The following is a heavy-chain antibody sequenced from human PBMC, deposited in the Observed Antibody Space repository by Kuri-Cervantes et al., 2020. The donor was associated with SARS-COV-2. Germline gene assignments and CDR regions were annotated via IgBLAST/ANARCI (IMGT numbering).Heavy chain of an antibody. D-gene: IGHD1-26*01. Sequence: GESLKISCAASGFTFSDYYMNWVRQAPGKGLEWVAVISYDGSNKYYADSVKGRFTISRDNSKNTLYLQMNSLRAEDTAVYYCAKGSATSVWGQGTLVTVSS. CDR1: GFTFSDYY. V-gene: IGHV3-30*18. CDR2: ISYDGSNK. J-gene: IGHJ4*02. CDR3: AKGSATSV.